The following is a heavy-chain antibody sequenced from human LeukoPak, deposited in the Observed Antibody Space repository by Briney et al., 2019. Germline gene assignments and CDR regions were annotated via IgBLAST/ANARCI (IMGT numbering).Heavy chain of an antibody. CDR3: ARDHDYYDSSGSPGH. D-gene: IGHD3-22*01. CDR1: GFTFDDYA. CDR2: ISWNSGSI. Sequence: GGSLRLSCAASGFTFDDYAMHWVRQAPGKGLEWVSGISWNSGSIDYADSVKGRFTISRDNSKNTLYLQMNSLRAEDTAVYFCARDHDYYDSSGSPGHWGQGTLVTVSS. J-gene: IGHJ4*02. V-gene: IGHV3-9*01.